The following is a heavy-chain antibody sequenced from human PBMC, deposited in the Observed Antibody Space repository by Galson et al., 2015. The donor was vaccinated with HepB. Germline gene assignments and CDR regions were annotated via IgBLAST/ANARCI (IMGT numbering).Heavy chain of an antibody. CDR2: IFRSGSN. CDR3: AREPMLPMGFDY. D-gene: IGHD3-10*02. J-gene: IGHJ4*02. CDR1: GGSINSEY. Sequence: ETLSLTCTVSGGSINSEYWSWIRQAAGKGPEYIGRIFRSGSNNYNPSLRSRVTMSIDTSKSQISLKMRSMTVADTAVYYCAREPMLPMGFDYWGQGILVTVSS. V-gene: IGHV4-4*07.